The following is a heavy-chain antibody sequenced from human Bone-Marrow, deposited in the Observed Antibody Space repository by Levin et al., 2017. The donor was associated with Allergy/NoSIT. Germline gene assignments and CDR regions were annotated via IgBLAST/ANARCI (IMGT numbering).Heavy chain of an antibody. CDR2: ISSDSTSL. V-gene: IGHV3-69-1*01. J-gene: IGHJ6*02. Sequence: ETLSLTCAASGFTFSDYTINWVRQAPGKGLEWLCSISSDSTSLRYTDSVEGRFAISRDNARNSVFLQMDRLRADDTAVYYCARDMGVLWLDKEYYFPMDVWGQGTTVTVSS. CDR3: ARDMGVLWLDKEYYFPMDV. D-gene: IGHD2-21*01. CDR1: GFTFSDYT.